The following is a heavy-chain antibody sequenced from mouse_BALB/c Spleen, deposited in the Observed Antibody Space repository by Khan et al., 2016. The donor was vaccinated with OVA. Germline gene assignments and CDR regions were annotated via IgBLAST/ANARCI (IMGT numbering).Heavy chain of an antibody. D-gene: IGHD2-3*01. J-gene: IGHJ2*01. CDR2: IYPGSDNA. CDR3: ARGDGYYVYFDY. CDR1: GYTFTYYV. Sequence: QVQLKESGPELVKPGASVKMSCKASGYTFTYYVITWVKQRTGQGLEWIGEIYPGSDNAYYNERLKGKATLTADKSSNTTHMQLSSLTSEYSAVYFCARGDGYYVYFDYWGQGTTLTVSS. V-gene: IGHV1-77*01.